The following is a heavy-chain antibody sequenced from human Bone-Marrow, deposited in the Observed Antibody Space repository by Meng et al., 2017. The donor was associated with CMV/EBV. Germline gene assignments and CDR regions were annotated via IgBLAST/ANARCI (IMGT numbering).Heavy chain of an antibody. J-gene: IGHJ6*02. CDR3: AKCQGKLELVYYLYGMDV. Sequence: GESLKISCAASGFPVSSNYMSWVRQAPGKGLEWVSVIYSGDSTYYADSVKGRFTISRDNSKNTPYLQMNSLRAEDTAVYYCAKCQGKLELVYYLYGMDVWGQGTTVTVSS. CDR1: GFPVSSNY. CDR2: IYSGDST. V-gene: IGHV3-53*01. D-gene: IGHD1-7*01.